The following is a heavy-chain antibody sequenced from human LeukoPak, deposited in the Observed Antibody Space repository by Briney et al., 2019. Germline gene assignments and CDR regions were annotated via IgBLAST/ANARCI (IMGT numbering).Heavy chain of an antibody. D-gene: IGHD6-13*01. CDR1: GFTFSSYA. CDR2: ISYEVSNK. V-gene: IGHV3-30-3*01. J-gene: IGHJ4*02. Sequence: GGSLRLSCAASGFTFSSYAMHWVRQAPGKRLERVAVISYEVSNKYYADSVKGRFTISRDNSKNTLYLQMNSLRAEDTAVYYCARIPRYGGAAAGTSSRFDYWGQGTLVSVSS. CDR3: ARIPRYGGAAAGTSSRFDY.